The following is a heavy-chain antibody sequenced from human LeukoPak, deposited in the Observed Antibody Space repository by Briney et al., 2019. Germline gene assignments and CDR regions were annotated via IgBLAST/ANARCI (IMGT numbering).Heavy chain of an antibody. CDR2: IYYSGST. V-gene: IGHV4-39*07. J-gene: IGHJ4*02. Sequence: SETLSLTCTVSGGSISSSSYYWGWIRQPPGKGLEWIGSIYYSGSTYYNPSLKSRVTISVDTSKNQFSLKLSSVTAADTAVYYCARRLLSYYYDSSGTTFDYRGQGTLVTVSS. CDR3: ARRLLSYYYDSSGTTFDY. CDR1: GGSISSSSYY. D-gene: IGHD3-22*01.